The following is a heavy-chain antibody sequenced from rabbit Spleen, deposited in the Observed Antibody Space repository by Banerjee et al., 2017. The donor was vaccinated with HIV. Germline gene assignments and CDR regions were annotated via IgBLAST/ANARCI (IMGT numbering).Heavy chain of an antibody. D-gene: IGHD4-1*01. Sequence: QSLEESGGDLVKPGASLTLTCTASGFSFSNKYVMCWVRQAPGKGLEWIACIDVGSSGTTYYASGAKGRFTISKTSSTTVTLQMTSLTAADTATYFCGRDDNSNGWGDFGLWGPGTLVTVS. J-gene: IGHJ4*01. V-gene: IGHV1S40*01. CDR2: IDVGSSGTT. CDR1: GFSFSNKYV. CDR3: GRDDNSNGWGDFGL.